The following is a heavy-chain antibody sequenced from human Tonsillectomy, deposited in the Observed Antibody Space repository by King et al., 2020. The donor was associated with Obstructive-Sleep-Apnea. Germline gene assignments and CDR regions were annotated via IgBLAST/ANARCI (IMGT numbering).Heavy chain of an antibody. CDR1: GFTFSSYS. CDR2: ISSSSSYI. V-gene: IGHV3-21*01. J-gene: IGHJ4*02. D-gene: IGHD3-10*01. Sequence: VQLVESGGGLVKPGGSLRLSCAASGFTFSSYSMNWVRQAPGKGLEWVSSISSSSSYIYYADSVKGRFTISRDNAKNSLYLQINSLRAEDTALYYCTWFGELFKIDYWGQGTLVTVSS. CDR3: TWFGELFKIDY.